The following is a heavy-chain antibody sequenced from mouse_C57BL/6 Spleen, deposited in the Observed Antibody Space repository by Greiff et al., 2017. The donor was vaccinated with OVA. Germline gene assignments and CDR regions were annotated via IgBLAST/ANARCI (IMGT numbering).Heavy chain of an antibody. D-gene: IGHD4-1*01. Sequence: VQLQQSGAELARPGASVKLSCKASGYTFTSYGISWVKQRTGQGLEWIGEIYPRSGNTYYNEKFKGKATLTADKSSSTAYMELRSLTSEDSAVYFCASWVWFAYWGQGTLVTVSA. V-gene: IGHV1-81*01. CDR3: ASWVWFAY. J-gene: IGHJ3*01. CDR1: GYTFTSYG. CDR2: IYPRSGNT.